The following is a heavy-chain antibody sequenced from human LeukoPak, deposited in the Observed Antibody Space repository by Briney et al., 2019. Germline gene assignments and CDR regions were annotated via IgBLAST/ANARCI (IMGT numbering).Heavy chain of an antibody. V-gene: IGHV4-4*07. CDR1: GGSISSYY. J-gene: IGHJ5*02. D-gene: IGHD5-18*01. CDR2: IYTTGTT. CDR3: ARAGYTASHYWLDP. Sequence: PSETLSLTCTVSGGSISSYYWSWIRQPAGKGLEWIGRIYTTGTTNYNPSLRSRVTMSVDTSKSQFSLTLTSVTAADTAVYFCARAGYTASHYWLDPWGHGMLVSVSS.